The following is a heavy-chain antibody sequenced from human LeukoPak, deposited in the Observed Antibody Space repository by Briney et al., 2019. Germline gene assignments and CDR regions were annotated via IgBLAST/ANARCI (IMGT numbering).Heavy chain of an antibody. CDR3: ARDSSLWFGELLGWFDP. D-gene: IGHD3-10*01. Sequence: GGSLRLSCAASGFSFSDYYMSWIRQAPGKGLEWVSYIGSSGSTIYYADSVKGRFTISRDNAKNSLYLQMNSLRVEDTAVYYCARDSSLWFGELLGWFDPWGQGTLVTVSS. V-gene: IGHV3-11*01. CDR1: GFSFSDYY. J-gene: IGHJ5*02. CDR2: IGSSGSTI.